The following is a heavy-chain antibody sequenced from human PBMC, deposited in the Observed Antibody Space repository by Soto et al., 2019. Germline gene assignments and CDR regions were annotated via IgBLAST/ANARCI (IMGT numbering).Heavy chain of an antibody. CDR2: ISGSGGST. D-gene: IGHD2-2*01. J-gene: IGHJ6*03. V-gene: IGHV3-23*01. CDR3: AKIHGVPAASRFFGDYYYYMDV. Sequence: GGSLRLSCAASGFTFSSYAMSWVRQAPGKGLEWVSAISGSGGSTYYADSVKGRFTISRDNSKNTLYLQMNSLRAEDTAVYYCAKIHGVPAASRFFGDYYYYMDVWGKGTTVTVSS. CDR1: GFTFSSYA.